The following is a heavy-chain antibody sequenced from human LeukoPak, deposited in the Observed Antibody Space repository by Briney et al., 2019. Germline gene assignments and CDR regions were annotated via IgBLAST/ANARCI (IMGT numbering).Heavy chain of an antibody. J-gene: IGHJ4*02. CDR3: ARGCGGYDYCWTRSSWHCPRPLDY. D-gene: IGHD5-12*01. V-gene: IGHV3-7*01. Sequence: GGSLRLSCAASGFTFSSYWMSWVRQAPGKGLEWVANIKQDGSEKYYVDSVKGRFTISRDNAKNSLYLQMNSLRAEDTAVYYCARGCGGYDYCWTRSSWHCPRPLDYWGQGTLVTVSS. CDR1: GFTFSSYW. CDR2: IKQDGSEK.